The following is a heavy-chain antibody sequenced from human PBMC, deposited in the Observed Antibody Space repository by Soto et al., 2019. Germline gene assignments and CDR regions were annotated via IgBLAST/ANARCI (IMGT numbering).Heavy chain of an antibody. CDR2: ISGSGGST. J-gene: IGHJ4*02. D-gene: IGHD4-17*01. CDR3: AKDRNDYGDYVPFDY. CDR1: GFTFSSYA. V-gene: IGHV3-23*01. Sequence: EVLLLESGGGLVQPGGSLRLSCAASGFTFSSYAMSWVRQAPGKGLEWVSAISGSGGSTYYADSVKGRFTISRDNSKNTLYLQMHSLRAEDTAVYYCAKDRNDYGDYVPFDYWGQGTLVTVSS.